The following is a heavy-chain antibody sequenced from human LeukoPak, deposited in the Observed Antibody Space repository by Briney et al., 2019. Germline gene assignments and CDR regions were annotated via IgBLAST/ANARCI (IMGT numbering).Heavy chain of an antibody. J-gene: IGHJ4*02. V-gene: IGHV4-59*12. CDR2: IYYRGST. Sequence: SETLSLTCTVSGGSISDYYWSWTRQPPGKGPEWIGYIYYRGSTNYNPSLKSRVSMSIDTSKNQFSLKLSSVTAADTAVYYCARAYDFWSGYMPYWGQGTLVTVSS. D-gene: IGHD3-3*01. CDR1: GGSISDYY. CDR3: ARAYDFWSGYMPY.